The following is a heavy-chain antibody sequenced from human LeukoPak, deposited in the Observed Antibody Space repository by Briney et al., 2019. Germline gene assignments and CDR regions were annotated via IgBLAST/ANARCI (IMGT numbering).Heavy chain of an antibody. CDR2: IYTSGST. CDR3: ARSTRAYCGGDCYPDAFDI. Sequence: SQTLSLTCTVSGGSISSYYWSWIRQPPGKGLEWIGYIYTSGSTNYNPSLKSRVTISVDTSKNQFSLKLSSVTAADTAVYYCARSTRAYCGGDCYPDAFDIWGQGTMVTVSS. CDR1: GGSISSYY. J-gene: IGHJ3*02. D-gene: IGHD2-21*02. V-gene: IGHV4-4*09.